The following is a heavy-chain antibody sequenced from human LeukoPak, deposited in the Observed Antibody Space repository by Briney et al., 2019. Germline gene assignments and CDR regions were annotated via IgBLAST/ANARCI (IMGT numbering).Heavy chain of an antibody. CDR1: GFTFSSYA. V-gene: IGHV3-23*01. D-gene: IGHD3-16*01. CDR2: IGGSGGST. Sequence: PGGSPRLSCAASGFTFSSYAMSWVRQAPGKGLEWVSAIGGSGGSTYYADSVKGRFTISRENSKNTLYLQMNSLSVDDTAVYYCAKEGSSYGYGDYWGQATLVTVSS. CDR3: AKEGSSYGYGDY. J-gene: IGHJ4*02.